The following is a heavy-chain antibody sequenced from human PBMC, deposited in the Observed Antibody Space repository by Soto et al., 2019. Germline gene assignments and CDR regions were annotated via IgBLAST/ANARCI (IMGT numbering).Heavy chain of an antibody. J-gene: IGHJ4*02. V-gene: IGHV3-30-3*01. CDR2: ISYDGSNK. CDR3: XXXXXXXXXXXXXXXXXY. Sequence: QVQLVESGGGVVQPGRSLRLSCAASGFTFSSYAMHWVRQAPGKGLEWVAVISYDGSNKYYADSVKGRFTISRDNSKNTLYLQMNSLRAEDTAVXXXXXXXXXXXXXXXXXXXXYXGQGTLVTVSS. CDR1: GFTFSSYA.